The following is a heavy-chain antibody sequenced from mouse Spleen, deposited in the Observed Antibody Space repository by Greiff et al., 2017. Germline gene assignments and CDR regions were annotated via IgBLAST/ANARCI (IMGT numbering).Heavy chain of an antibody. CDR2: IDPSDSYT. D-gene: IGHD2-1*01. CDR3: ARKVLYGNYWYFDV. Sequence: QVQLQQPGAELVMPGASVKLSCKASGYTFTSYWMHWVKQRPGQGLEWIGEIDPSDSYTNYNQKFKGKATLTVDESSSTAYMQLSSLTSEDSAVYYCARKVLYGNYWYFDVWGAGTTVTVSS. J-gene: IGHJ1*01. CDR1: GYTFTSYW. V-gene: IGHV1-69*01.